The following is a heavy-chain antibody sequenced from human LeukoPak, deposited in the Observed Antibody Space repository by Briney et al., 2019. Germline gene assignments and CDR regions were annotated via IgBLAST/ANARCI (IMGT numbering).Heavy chain of an antibody. V-gene: IGHV3-11*03. CDR2: ISTSSSDT. CDR1: GFTFSDYY. D-gene: IGHD3-16*01. CDR3: ASRGGYYFDY. J-gene: IGHJ4*02. Sequence: PGGSLRLSCAASGFTFSDYYMTWIRQAPGKGLEWLSYISTSSSDTNYADSVKGRFTISRDNAKKSLYLQVNSLRAEDTAVYYCASRGGYYFDYWGQGTLVTVSS.